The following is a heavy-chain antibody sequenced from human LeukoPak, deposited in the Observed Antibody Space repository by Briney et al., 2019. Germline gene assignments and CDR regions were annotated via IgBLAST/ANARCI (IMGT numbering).Heavy chain of an antibody. CDR2: FDPEDGET. V-gene: IGHV1-24*01. CDR1: GYTLTELS. D-gene: IGHD3-22*01. CDR3: ATRDSSGYYYDY. Sequence: ASVKVSCKVSGYTLTELSMHWVRQAPGTGLEWMGGFDPEDGETIYAQKFQGRVTMTEDTSTDTAYMELSSLRSEDTAVYYCATRDSSGYYYDYRGQGTLVTVSS. J-gene: IGHJ4*02.